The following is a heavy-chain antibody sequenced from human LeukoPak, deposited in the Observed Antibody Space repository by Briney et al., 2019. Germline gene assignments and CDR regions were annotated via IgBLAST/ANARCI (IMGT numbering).Heavy chain of an antibody. CDR2: INHSGST. J-gene: IGHJ5*01. D-gene: IGHD3-10*01. Sequence: PSETLSLTCAVYGGSLSGYYWSWIRQPPGKGLEWIGEINHSGSTNYNPSLKSRVTISVDTSKNQFSLKLSSVTAADTAVYYCARGLYGSGKYNWFDSWGQGTLVTVSS. CDR3: ARGLYGSGKYNWFDS. V-gene: IGHV4-34*01. CDR1: GGSLSGYY.